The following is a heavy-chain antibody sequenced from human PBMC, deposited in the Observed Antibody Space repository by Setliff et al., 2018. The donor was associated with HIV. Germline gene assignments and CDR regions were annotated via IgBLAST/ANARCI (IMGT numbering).Heavy chain of an antibody. Sequence: GASVKVSCKASGGTFSSYVISWVRQAPGQGPEWMGGIIPMYGVTNYAQKFQGRVTITTDESTNTGYMELSGLRFEDTAVYYCARESACSSTSCPKVLDYWGQGTLVTV. CDR2: IIPMYGVT. D-gene: IGHD2-2*01. CDR1: GGTFSSYV. J-gene: IGHJ4*02. CDR3: ARESACSSTSCPKVLDY. V-gene: IGHV1-69*05.